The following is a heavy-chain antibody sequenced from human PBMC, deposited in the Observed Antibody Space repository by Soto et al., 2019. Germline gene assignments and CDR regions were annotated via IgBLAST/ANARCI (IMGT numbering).Heavy chain of an antibody. CDR1: GDSVSSNSAA. J-gene: IGHJ4*02. CDR3: ARRNGDCTNGICYLYFDY. V-gene: IGHV6-1*01. CDR2: TYYRSKWYS. D-gene: IGHD2-8*01. Sequence: SQTLSLTCAISGDSVSSNSAAWDWIRQSPSRGLEWLGRTYYRSKWYSDYALSVRGRITINPDTSKNQFSLQLNSVTPEDTAVYYCARRNGDCTNGICYLYFDYWGQGTLVTVSS.